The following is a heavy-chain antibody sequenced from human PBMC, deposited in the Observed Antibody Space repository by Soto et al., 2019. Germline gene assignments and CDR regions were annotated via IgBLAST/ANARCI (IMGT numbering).Heavy chain of an antibody. Sequence: GGSLRLSCAAYGFTFSSYAMSWVRQAPGKGLEWVSAISGSGGSTYYADSVKGRFTISRDNSKNTLYLQMNSLRYDDTAVYYCARQGSGLFHFDYWGQGTLVTVSS. CDR3: ARQGSGLFHFDY. D-gene: IGHD6-19*01. CDR2: ISGSGGST. V-gene: IGHV3-23*01. J-gene: IGHJ4*02. CDR1: GFTFSSYA.